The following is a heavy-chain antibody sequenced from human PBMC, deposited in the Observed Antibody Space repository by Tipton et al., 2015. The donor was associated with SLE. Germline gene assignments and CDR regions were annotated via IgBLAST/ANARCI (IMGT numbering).Heavy chain of an antibody. V-gene: IGHV3-9*01. CDR2: IRWNNGRI. CDR3: VKDRSVAGARGFDY. J-gene: IGHJ4*02. CDR1: GFTLDDYA. D-gene: IGHD6-19*01. Sequence: RSLRLSCVASGFTLDDYAMHWVRQAPGKGLEGVSGIRWNNGRIGSADSVQGRFTISRDNARNSLYLQLNSLRAEDTALYYCVKDRSVAGARGFDYWGQGILVTVSS.